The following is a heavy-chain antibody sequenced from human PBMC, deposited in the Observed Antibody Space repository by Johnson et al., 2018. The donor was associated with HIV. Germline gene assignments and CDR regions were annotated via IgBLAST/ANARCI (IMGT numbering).Heavy chain of an antibody. J-gene: IGHJ3*02. CDR1: GFTFRSYA. Sequence: QVQLVESGGGVMQPGKSMRLSCEASGFTFRSYAMHWVRQAPGKGLEWVAVITYDGRNKYYADSVKGRFTISRDYSKNTLYLQMNSLRTYDTAVYYCARPPLERIISGSYGAFDIWGQGTLVTVSS. D-gene: IGHD1-26*01. CDR2: ITYDGRNK. V-gene: IGHV3-30*04. CDR3: ARPPLERIISGSYGAFDI.